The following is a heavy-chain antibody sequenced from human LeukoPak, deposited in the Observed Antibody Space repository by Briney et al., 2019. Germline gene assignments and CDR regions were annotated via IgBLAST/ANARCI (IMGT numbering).Heavy chain of an antibody. J-gene: IGHJ4*02. D-gene: IGHD3-10*01. Sequence: SETLSLTCAVYGGSFSGYYWSWIRQPPGKGLEWIGEINHSGSTNYDPSLKSRVTISVDTSKNQFSLKLSSVTAADTAVYYCARRRVRGVIIIHSVFDYWGQGTLVTVSS. CDR2: INHSGST. CDR3: ARRRVRGVIIIHSVFDY. V-gene: IGHV4-34*01. CDR1: GGSFSGYY.